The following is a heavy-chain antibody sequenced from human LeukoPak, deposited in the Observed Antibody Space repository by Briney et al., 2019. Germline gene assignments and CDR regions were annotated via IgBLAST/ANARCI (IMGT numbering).Heavy chain of an antibody. CDR3: ARLIEMATITAYFDY. V-gene: IGHV5-51*01. D-gene: IGHD5-24*01. CDR1: GDSFINYW. Sequence: GESLKISCKGSGDSFINYWIGWVRQMPGKGLEWMGIIYPGNSDTLYNPSFQGQVTISVDKSISTAYLQWSSLQATDTAMYYCARLIEMATITAYFDYWGQGTLVTVSS. CDR2: IYPGNSDT. J-gene: IGHJ4*02.